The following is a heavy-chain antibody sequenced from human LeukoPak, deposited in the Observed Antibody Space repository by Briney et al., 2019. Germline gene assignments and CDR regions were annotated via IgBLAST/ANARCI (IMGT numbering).Heavy chain of an antibody. CDR2: TYYRSKWYN. J-gene: IGHJ3*01. CDR3: VRDDGIGLDAFDV. D-gene: IGHD1-14*01. V-gene: IGHV6-1*01. Sequence: SQTLSLTCSISGDSVSSNSAAWNWIRQSPSRGLEWLGRTYYRSKWYNDYAVSVKSRITINPDTSKNQFSLQLNSVTPEDTAVYYCVRDDGIGLDAFDVWSPGTMVTVSS. CDR1: GDSVSSNSAA.